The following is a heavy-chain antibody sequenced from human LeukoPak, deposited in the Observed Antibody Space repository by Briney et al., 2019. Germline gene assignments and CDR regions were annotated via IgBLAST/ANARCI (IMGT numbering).Heavy chain of an antibody. CDR2: MYLSGTT. V-gene: IGHV4-4*02. D-gene: IGHD3-16*01. Sequence: SGTLSLTCTVSGDSIDSLDLWSWVRQPPGKGLEWIGEMYLSGTTHSNPSVKSRVTISIDKSKNQFFLNLSSVTAADTAVYYCARVPAEVGVYYYGMDVWGQGTTVTVSS. CDR1: GDSIDSLDL. J-gene: IGHJ6*02. CDR3: ARVPAEVGVYYYGMDV.